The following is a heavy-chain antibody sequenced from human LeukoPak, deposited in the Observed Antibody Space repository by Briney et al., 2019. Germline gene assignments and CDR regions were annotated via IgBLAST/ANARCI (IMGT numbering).Heavy chain of an antibody. CDR1: GFSFSSYG. CDR2: IWYDGSNK. V-gene: IGHV3-33*01. D-gene: IGHD6-19*01. CDR3: ARDQVNSGWYAHYDAFDI. J-gene: IGHJ3*02. Sequence: PGGSLRLSCAASGFSFSSYGMHWVRQAPGKGLEWVAAIWYDGSNKYNADSVKGRFTISRDSSKNTMYMQMNSLRAEDTAVYYCARDQVNSGWYAHYDAFDIWGQGTKVTVSS.